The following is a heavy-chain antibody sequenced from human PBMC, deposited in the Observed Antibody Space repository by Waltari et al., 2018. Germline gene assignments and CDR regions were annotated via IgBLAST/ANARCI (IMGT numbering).Heavy chain of an antibody. Sequence: QVQLVQSGAAAKKPGSSVRVSCRASGGTFTSATLNWVRQAPGKGLEWMGRIMPDNSETEYAVKFQGRIAVTADKSTGTVYMELSSLRSDDTAVYYCAGGDGGYYYHKMDVWGQGTTVTVSS. V-gene: IGHV1-69*02. CDR2: IMPDNSET. J-gene: IGHJ6*02. D-gene: IGHD3-10*01. CDR1: GGTFTSAT. CDR3: AGGDGGYYYHKMDV.